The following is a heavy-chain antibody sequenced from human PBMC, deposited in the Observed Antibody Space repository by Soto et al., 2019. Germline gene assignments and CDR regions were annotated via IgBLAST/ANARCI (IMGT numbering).Heavy chain of an antibody. V-gene: IGHV4-59*01. J-gene: IGHJ4*02. CDR2: IYYSGST. D-gene: IGHD3-9*01. CDR1: GGSISSYY. Sequence: SETLSLTCTVSGGSISSYYWSWIRQPPGKGLEWIGYIYYSGSTNYNPSLKSRVTISVDTSKNQFSLKLSSVTAADTAVYYCARGASYDILTGYYEDYWGQGTLVTVSS. CDR3: ARGASYDILTGYYEDY.